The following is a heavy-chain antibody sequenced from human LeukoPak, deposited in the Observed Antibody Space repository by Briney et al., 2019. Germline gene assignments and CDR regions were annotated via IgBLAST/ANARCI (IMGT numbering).Heavy chain of an antibody. CDR2: IYYSGST. CDR3: ASFAWSSSGRSFDY. D-gene: IGHD6-19*01. V-gene: IGHV4-39*01. J-gene: IGHJ4*02. CDR1: GGSISSSSYY. Sequence: SETLSLTCTVSGGSISSSSYYWGWIRQPPGKGLEWIGSIYYSGSTYYNPSLKSRVTISVDTSKNQFSLKLSSVTAADTAVYYCASFAWSSSGRSFDYWGQRTLVTVSS.